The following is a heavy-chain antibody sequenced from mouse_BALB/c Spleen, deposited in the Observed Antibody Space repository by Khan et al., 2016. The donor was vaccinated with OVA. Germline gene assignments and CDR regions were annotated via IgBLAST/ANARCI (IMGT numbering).Heavy chain of an antibody. Sequence: EVELVESGGGLVKPGGSLKLSCAASGFTFSTYTMSWVRQTPEKRLEWVATISSGGSYTFYPDSVKGRFTISRDNAMNTLNLQMSSLKSDETAMYYGTRDSVMSAGYIDYWGQGTTLTVSS. CDR2: ISSGGSYT. J-gene: IGHJ2*01. CDR3: TRDSVMSAGYIDY. D-gene: IGHD6-1*01. CDR1: GFTFSTYT. V-gene: IGHV5-6-4*01.